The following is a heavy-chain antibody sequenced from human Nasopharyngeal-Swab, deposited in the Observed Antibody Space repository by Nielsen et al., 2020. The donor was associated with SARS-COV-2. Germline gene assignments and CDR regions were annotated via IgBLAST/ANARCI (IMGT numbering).Heavy chain of an antibody. J-gene: IGHJ6*02. D-gene: IGHD4-11*01. CDR2: IYSGGST. Sequence: GESLKISCAASGFTVSSNYMSWVRQAPGKGLEWVSVIYSGGSTYYADSVKGRFTISRDNSKNTLYLQMNSLRAEDTAVYYCARDYSNSRDYYYGMDVWGQGTTVTVSS. CDR3: ARDYSNSRDYYYGMDV. CDR1: GFTVSSNY. V-gene: IGHV3-53*01.